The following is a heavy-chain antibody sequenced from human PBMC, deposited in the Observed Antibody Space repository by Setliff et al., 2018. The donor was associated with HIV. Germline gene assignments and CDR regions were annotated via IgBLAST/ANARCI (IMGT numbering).Heavy chain of an antibody. J-gene: IGHJ4*02. CDR1: GGSISNYY. CDR3: ARRDSSGWYYFDY. CDR2: IYSSGST. D-gene: IGHD6-19*01. Sequence: KTSETLSLTCTVSGGSISNYYWSWIRQPPGRGLEWIGYIYSSGSTNFNPPLQSRVTISVDTSKNQFSLKLSSVTAADTAVYYCARRDSSGWYYFDYWGQGTLVTVSS. V-gene: IGHV4-4*08.